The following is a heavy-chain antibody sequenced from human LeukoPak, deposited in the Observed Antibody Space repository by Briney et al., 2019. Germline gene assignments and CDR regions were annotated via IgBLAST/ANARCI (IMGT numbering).Heavy chain of an antibody. D-gene: IGHD3-3*01. CDR3: ARSSYDFWSGYADGNWFDP. CDR1: GGSISSSSYY. Sequence: SETLSLTCTVSGGSISSSSYYWGWIRQPPGKGLEWIGSIYYSGSTYYNPSLKSRVTISVDTSKNQFSLKLSSVTAADTAVYYCARSSYDFWSGYADGNWFDPWGQGTLVTVSS. CDR2: IYYSGST. J-gene: IGHJ5*02. V-gene: IGHV4-39*01.